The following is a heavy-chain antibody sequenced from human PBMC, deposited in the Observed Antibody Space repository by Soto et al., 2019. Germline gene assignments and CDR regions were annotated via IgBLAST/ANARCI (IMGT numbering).Heavy chain of an antibody. Sequence: QVQLQQWGAGLLKPSETLSLTCAVYGGSFSGYYWSWIRQPPGKGLEWIGEINHSGSTNYNPSLKSRVTISVDTSKNQFSLKLSSVTAADTAVYYCARGRRYSSSWYRGPERWYFDLWGRGTLVTVSS. D-gene: IGHD6-13*01. V-gene: IGHV4-34*01. J-gene: IGHJ2*01. CDR2: INHSGST. CDR1: GGSFSGYY. CDR3: ARGRRYSSSWYRGPERWYFDL.